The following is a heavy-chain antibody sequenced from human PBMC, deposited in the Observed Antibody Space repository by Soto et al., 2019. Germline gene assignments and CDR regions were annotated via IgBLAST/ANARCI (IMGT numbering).Heavy chain of an antibody. D-gene: IGHD2-2*02. CDR3: VREGGVPSAIGHYYYGMDV. J-gene: IGHJ6*04. CDR2: TSYDGDKK. V-gene: IGHV3-30-3*01. CDR1: GFTFDKFD. Sequence: PGGSLRLSCSASGFTFDKFDMHWVRQAPGRGLQWVAVTSYDGDKKYYAAYVKARLTISRDNSNNTLHLQMNNLRDDDTAVYYCVREGGVPSAIGHYYYGMDVWGKGTAVTVSS.